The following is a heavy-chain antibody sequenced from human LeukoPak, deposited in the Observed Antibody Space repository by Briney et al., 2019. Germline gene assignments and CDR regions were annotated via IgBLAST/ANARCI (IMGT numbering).Heavy chain of an antibody. D-gene: IGHD5-18*01. J-gene: IGHJ4*02. Sequence: GGSLRLSCAASGFTFSSYAMSWVRQAPGKGLEWVSAISGSGGSTYYADSVKGRFTISRDNSKNTLYLQMNSLRAEDTAVYYCAKRSGLVRSYGYTDYWGQGTLVTVSS. CDR3: AKRSGLVRSYGYTDY. CDR1: GFTFSSYA. CDR2: ISGSGGST. V-gene: IGHV3-23*01.